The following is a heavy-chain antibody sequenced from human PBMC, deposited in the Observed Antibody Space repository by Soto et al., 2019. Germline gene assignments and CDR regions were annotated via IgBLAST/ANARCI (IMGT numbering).Heavy chain of an antibody. CDR2: INPNSGGT. CDR3: ARARNGGYTYGPRLDY. D-gene: IGHD5-18*01. V-gene: IGHV1-2*02. CDR1: GYIFTGYY. J-gene: IGHJ4*02. Sequence: GASVKVSCKASGYIFTGYYIHWVRQAPGQGLEWMGWINPNSGGTDYAQKFQGRVTMTRDTSISTAYMELSRLRSDDTAVYFCARARNGGYTYGPRLDYWGQGTLVTVSP.